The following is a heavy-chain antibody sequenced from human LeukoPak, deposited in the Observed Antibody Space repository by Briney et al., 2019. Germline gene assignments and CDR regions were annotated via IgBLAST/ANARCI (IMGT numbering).Heavy chain of an antibody. V-gene: IGHV3-15*01. CDR2: IKSKTDGGTT. Sequence: GGSLRLSCAASGFTFSNAWMSWVRQAPGKGLEWVGRIKSKTDGGTTDYAAPVKGRFTISRDDSKNTLYLQMNSLKTEDTAVYYCTTDQPYDFWRGYYFGNYYYYMDVWGKGTTVTVSS. CDR1: GFTFSNAW. CDR3: TTDQPYDFWRGYYFGNYYYYMDV. J-gene: IGHJ6*03. D-gene: IGHD3-3*01.